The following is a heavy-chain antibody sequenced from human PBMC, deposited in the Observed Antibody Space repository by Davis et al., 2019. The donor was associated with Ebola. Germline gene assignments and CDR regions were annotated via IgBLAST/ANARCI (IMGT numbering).Heavy chain of an antibody. CDR1: GFHFSDYF. D-gene: IGHD7-27*01. J-gene: IGHJ6*03. V-gene: IGHV4-34*01. Sequence: PGGSLRLSCAASGFHFSDYFMSWIRQPPGKGLEWIGEINHSGSTNYNPSLKNRVTISVDTSNNQFSLKLNSVTAADTAVYFCARDNSWGSVSMDVWGKGTTVTVSS. CDR3: ARDNSWGSVSMDV. CDR2: INHSGST.